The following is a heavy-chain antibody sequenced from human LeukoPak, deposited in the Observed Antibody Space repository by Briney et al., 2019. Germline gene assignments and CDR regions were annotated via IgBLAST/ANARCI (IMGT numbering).Heavy chain of an antibody. D-gene: IGHD5-12*01. CDR1: GGSISSYY. CDR2: IYYSGST. V-gene: IGHV4-59*01. CDR3: ARVWGGYDVNYFDY. Sequence: SETLSLTCTVSGGSISSYYGSWIRQPPGKGLEWIGYIYYSGSTNYNPSLKSRVTISVDTSKNQFSLKLSSVTAADTAVYYCARVWGGYDVNYFDYWGQGTLVTVSS. J-gene: IGHJ4*02.